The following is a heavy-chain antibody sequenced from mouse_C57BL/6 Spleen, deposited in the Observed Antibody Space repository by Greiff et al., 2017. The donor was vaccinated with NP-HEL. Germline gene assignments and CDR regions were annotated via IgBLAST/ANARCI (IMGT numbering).Heavy chain of an antibody. J-gene: IGHJ4*01. D-gene: IGHD2-3*01. CDR3: ARRYYGYLYAMDY. CDR2: ISPGYGGT. CDR1: GYAFTNYL. V-gene: IGHV1-54*01. Sequence: QVQLQQSGAELVRPGTSVKVSCKGSGYAFTNYLIEWVKQRPGQGLEWIGVISPGYGGTSYNEKFKGKATLTADKSSSTAYMQLASLTSEDSAVYFSARRYYGYLYAMDYWGQGTSLTVSS.